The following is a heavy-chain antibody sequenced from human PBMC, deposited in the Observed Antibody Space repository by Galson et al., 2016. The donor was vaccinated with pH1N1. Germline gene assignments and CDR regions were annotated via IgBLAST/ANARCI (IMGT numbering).Heavy chain of an antibody. CDR1: GFTFSSYW. CDR3: ARDAGGNLDY. J-gene: IGHJ4*02. Sequence: SLRLSCAASGFTFSSYWMSWVRQAPGKGLEWVANIKQDGSEEYYVDSVKGRFTISRDNAQNSLFLQMNSLRAEDTAVYYCARDAGGNLDYWGQGILVTVSS. D-gene: IGHD1-14*01. V-gene: IGHV3-7*01. CDR2: IKQDGSEE.